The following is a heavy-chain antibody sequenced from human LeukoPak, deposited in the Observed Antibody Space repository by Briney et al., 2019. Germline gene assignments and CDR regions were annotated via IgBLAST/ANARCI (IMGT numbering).Heavy chain of an antibody. CDR3: AKSATMHYYGSGSFDY. CDR1: GFTFSSYA. D-gene: IGHD3-10*01. V-gene: IGHV3-23*01. J-gene: IGHJ4*02. Sequence: GGSLRLSCAASGFTFSSYAMSWVRQAPGKGLEWVSAISGSGGSTYYADSVKGRFTISRDNSKNTLYLQMNSLRAEDTAVYYCAKSATMHYYGSGSFDYWGQGTLVTVSS. CDR2: ISGSGGST.